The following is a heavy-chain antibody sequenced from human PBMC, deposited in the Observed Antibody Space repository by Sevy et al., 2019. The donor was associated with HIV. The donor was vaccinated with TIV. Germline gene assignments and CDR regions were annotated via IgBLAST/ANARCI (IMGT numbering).Heavy chain of an antibody. CDR2: INHSGST. CDR3: ARRASYYYDSSASADPYYFDY. D-gene: IGHD3-22*01. J-gene: IGHJ4*02. Sequence: SETLSLTCAVYGGSFSGYYWSWIRQPPGKGLEWIGEINHSGSTNYNPSLKSRVTISVDTSKNQFSLKLSSVTAADTAVYYCARRASYYYDSSASADPYYFDYWGQGTLVTVSS. CDR1: GGSFSGYY. V-gene: IGHV4-34*01.